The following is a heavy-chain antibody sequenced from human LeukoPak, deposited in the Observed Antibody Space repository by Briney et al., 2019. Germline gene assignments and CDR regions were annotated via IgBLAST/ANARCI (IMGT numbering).Heavy chain of an antibody. J-gene: IGHJ4*02. CDR1: GGSISSSSSYY. CDR3: ARDPYYYDSSGYYYWDY. CDR2: IYYSGST. Sequence: SETLSLTCTVSGGSISSSSSYYWGWIRQPPGKGLEWIGSIYYSGSTYYNPSLKSRVTISVDTSKSQFSLKLSSVTAADTAVYYCARDPYYYDSSGYYYWDYWGQGTLVTVSS. D-gene: IGHD3-22*01. V-gene: IGHV4-39*07.